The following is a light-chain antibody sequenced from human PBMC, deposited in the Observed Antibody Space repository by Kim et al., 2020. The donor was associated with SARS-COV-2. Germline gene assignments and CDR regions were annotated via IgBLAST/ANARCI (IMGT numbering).Light chain of an antibody. Sequence: SSELTQDPAVSVALGQTVRITCQGDSLRSYHASWYQQKSGQAPVLIMSGKNTRPSGIPDRFSGSSSRNTASLTITGAQAEDEADYYCDSRDSSSDHVLFGGGTKLTVL. CDR3: DSRDSSSDHVL. CDR1: SLRSYH. V-gene: IGLV3-19*01. J-gene: IGLJ3*02. CDR2: GKN.